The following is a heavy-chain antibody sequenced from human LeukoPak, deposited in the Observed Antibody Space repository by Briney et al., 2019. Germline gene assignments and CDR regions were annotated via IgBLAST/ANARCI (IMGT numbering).Heavy chain of an antibody. Sequence: PSETLSLTCTVSAGSISSGDYYWSWIRQPPGKGLEWIGYIYYSGSTYYNPSLKSRVTISVDTSKNQFSLKLSSVTAADTAVYYCARYPIVVVPAAISFDYWGQGTLVTVSS. J-gene: IGHJ4*02. D-gene: IGHD2-2*02. CDR1: AGSISSGDYY. CDR3: ARYPIVVVPAAISFDY. V-gene: IGHV4-30-4*08. CDR2: IYYSGST.